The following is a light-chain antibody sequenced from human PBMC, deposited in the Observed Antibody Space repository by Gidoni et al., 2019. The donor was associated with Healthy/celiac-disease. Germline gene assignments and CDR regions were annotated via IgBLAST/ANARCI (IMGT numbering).Light chain of an antibody. V-gene: IGKV3-20*01. J-gene: IGKJ2*01. CDR2: GAS. Sequence: EIVLTQSPGTLSLSPGERATLSCRASPSVSSSYLAWYQQKPGQAPSLLIYGASSRATGIPDRFSGSGSGTDFTLTISRLEPEDFAVYYCQQYGSSLYTFGQGTKLEIK. CDR3: QQYGSSLYT. CDR1: PSVSSSY.